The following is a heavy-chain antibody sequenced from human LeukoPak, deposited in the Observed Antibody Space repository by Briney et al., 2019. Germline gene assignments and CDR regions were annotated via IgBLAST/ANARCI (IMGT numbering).Heavy chain of an antibody. Sequence: PGGSLRLSCAASGFTFSSYAMSWVRQAPGKGLEWVAVIWYDGSNKYYADSVKGRFTISRDNSKNTLFLQMNSLRVEDTAVYYCAKDHTSSGYYNYFDYWGQGTLVTVSS. J-gene: IGHJ4*02. D-gene: IGHD3-22*01. V-gene: IGHV3-33*06. CDR1: GFTFSSYA. CDR2: IWYDGSNK. CDR3: AKDHTSSGYYNYFDY.